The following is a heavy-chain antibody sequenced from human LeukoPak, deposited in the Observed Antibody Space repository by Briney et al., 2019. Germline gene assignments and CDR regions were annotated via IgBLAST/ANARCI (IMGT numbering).Heavy chain of an antibody. CDR3: ARAYSSSWYYNWFDP. CDR2: IYHSGST. J-gene: IGHJ5*02. D-gene: IGHD6-13*01. Sequence: SETLSLTCSVSHYSITSGYYWGWIRQPPGKGLEWIGNIYHSGSTFYNPSLKSRVTISVDTSKNQFSLKLRSVTAADTAMYYCARAYSSSWYYNWFDPWGQGTLVTVSS. CDR1: HYSITSGYY. V-gene: IGHV4-38-2*02.